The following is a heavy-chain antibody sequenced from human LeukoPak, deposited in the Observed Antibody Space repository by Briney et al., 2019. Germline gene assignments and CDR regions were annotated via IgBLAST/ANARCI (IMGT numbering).Heavy chain of an antibody. CDR1: GFTFSSYW. V-gene: IGHV3-20*04. J-gene: IGHJ3*02. CDR3: ARDGYSSGWYAVQKYHAFDI. CDR2: INWNGDNT. D-gene: IGHD6-19*01. Sequence: PGGSLRLSCAASGFTFSSYWMSWVRQAPGKGLEWVSGINWNGDNTGSADSVKGRFTISRDNAKNSLYLQMNSLRAEDTAVYYCARDGYSSGWYAVQKYHAFDIWGQGTMVTVSS.